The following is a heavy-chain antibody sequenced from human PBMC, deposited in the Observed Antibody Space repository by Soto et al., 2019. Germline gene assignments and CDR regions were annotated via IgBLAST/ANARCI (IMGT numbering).Heavy chain of an antibody. V-gene: IGHV4-39*01. D-gene: IGHD3-10*01. CDR2: MYNGGST. Sequence: PSETLSLTYTVSGESISSSNYSWGWIRQPPGKGLEWIGSMYNGGSTYYNPSLKSRVTISVDTSKNQFSLELSSVTAADTAVYYCARLTLRRRDLDHWGQGPLVTVS. J-gene: IGHJ4*02. CDR3: ARLTLRRRDLDH. CDR1: GESISSSNYS.